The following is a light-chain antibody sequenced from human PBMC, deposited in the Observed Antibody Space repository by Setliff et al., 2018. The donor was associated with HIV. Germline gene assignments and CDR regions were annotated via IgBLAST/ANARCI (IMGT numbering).Light chain of an antibody. J-gene: IGLJ1*01. Sequence: QSVLTQPPSTSGTPGQRVTISCSGSSSNIGSNFVYWYQQLPGTAPNLLIYRNNQRPSGVPLRFSGSKSGTSASLAISGLRSEDEADYYCATWDDSLRGFVFGTGTKVTVL. CDR1: SSNIGSNF. CDR2: RNN. CDR3: ATWDDSLRGFV. V-gene: IGLV1-47*01.